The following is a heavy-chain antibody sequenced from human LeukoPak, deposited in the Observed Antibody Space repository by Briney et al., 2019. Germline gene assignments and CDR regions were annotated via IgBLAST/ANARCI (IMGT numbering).Heavy chain of an antibody. Sequence: GGSLRLSCAASGFTFSVYAMTWVRQAPGKGLEWVSAIRGSGDVTFYADSVKGRFTISRDNSKNTLYLQMNRLRAEDTAVYYCAKVRFGESGDYWGQGTLVTVSS. V-gene: IGHV3-23*01. J-gene: IGHJ4*02. CDR3: AKVRFGESGDY. CDR1: GFTFSVYA. CDR2: IRGSGDVT. D-gene: IGHD3-10*01.